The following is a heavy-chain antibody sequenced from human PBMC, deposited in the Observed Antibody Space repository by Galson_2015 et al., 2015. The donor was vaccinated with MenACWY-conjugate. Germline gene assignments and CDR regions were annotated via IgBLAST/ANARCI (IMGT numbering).Heavy chain of an antibody. CDR1: GFTSSNYA. V-gene: IGHV3-23*01. CDR2: ISKSGDST. CDR3: AKGSWEDS. J-gene: IGHJ4*02. Sequence: SLRLSCAASGFTSSNYAMTWVRQAPGKGLEWVSEISKSGDSTNYADPVKGRFTISRDNSRNTLFLQMNSLRAEDTAVYYCAKGSWEDSWGQGTLVTVSS. D-gene: IGHD1-26*01.